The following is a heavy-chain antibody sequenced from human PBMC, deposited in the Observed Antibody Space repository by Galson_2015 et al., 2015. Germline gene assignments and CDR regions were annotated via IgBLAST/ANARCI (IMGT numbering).Heavy chain of an antibody. V-gene: IGHV3-23*01. CDR2: ISGSGGST. D-gene: IGHD2-15*01. Sequence: SLRLSCAASGFTFSSYAMSWVRQAPGKGLEWVSAISGSGGSTYYADSVKGRFTISRDNSKNTLYLQMNSLRAEDTAVYYCAKDLIVVVVAAQFREDAFDIWGQGTMVTVSS. CDR3: AKDLIVVVVAAQFREDAFDI. J-gene: IGHJ3*02. CDR1: GFTFSSYA.